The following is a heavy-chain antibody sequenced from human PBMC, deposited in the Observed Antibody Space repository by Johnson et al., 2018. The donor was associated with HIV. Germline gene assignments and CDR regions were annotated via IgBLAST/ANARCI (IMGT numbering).Heavy chain of an antibody. D-gene: IGHD4-17*01. Sequence: QVQLVESGGGVVQPGRSLRLSCAASGFTFSSHGMHWVRQAPGKGLEWVSVTSYDGSNKYYVDSVKGRFTISRDNSKNTLYLQMNSLRAEDTALYYCAKDKALMTTVTPTAFDIWGQGTMVTVSS. CDR1: GFTFSSHG. CDR2: TSYDGSNK. V-gene: IGHV3-30*18. CDR3: AKDKALMTTVTPTAFDI. J-gene: IGHJ3*02.